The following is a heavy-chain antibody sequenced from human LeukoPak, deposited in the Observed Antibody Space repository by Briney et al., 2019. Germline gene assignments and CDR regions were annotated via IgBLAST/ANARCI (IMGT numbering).Heavy chain of an antibody. J-gene: IGHJ3*02. D-gene: IGHD2-15*01. Sequence: GGSLRLSCAASGFIFSNNAMSWVRQAPGKGLEWVSAISGSGGSTYYADSVKGRFTISRDNSKNTLYLQMNSLRAEDTAVYYCAKDGLYCSGGSCYSDDAFDIWGQGTMVTVSS. V-gene: IGHV3-23*01. CDR1: GFIFSNNA. CDR2: ISGSGGST. CDR3: AKDGLYCSGGSCYSDDAFDI.